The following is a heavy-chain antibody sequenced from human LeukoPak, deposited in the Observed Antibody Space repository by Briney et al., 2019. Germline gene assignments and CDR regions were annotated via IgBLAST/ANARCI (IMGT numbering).Heavy chain of an antibody. D-gene: IGHD4-17*01. Sequence: GGSLRLSCAASRFXFTTYWLSWVRQTPGKGLEWVAFIKQDGSQKYYVDAVRGRFSISRDNAKSSLYFQMNSRRAEDTAVYYCAREARGDDYFDLRGRGTLVTVSS. CDR2: IKQDGSQK. V-gene: IGHV3-7*05. CDR3: AREARGDDYFDL. CDR1: RFXFTTYW. J-gene: IGHJ2*01.